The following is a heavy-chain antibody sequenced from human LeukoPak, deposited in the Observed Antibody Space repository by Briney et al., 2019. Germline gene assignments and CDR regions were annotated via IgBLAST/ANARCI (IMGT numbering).Heavy chain of an antibody. J-gene: IGHJ2*01. CDR2: ISYDGSNK. V-gene: IGHV3-30*03. CDR1: GFTFSSYA. D-gene: IGHD5-24*01. CDR3: VRNGDSVRWYSDL. Sequence: GGSLRLSCAASGFTFSSYAMSWVRQAPGKGLEWVAVISYDGSNKYYADSVEGRFTIPRDNSKNTLYLQMNSLRAEDTAVYYCVRNGDSVRWYSDLWGRGTLVTVSS.